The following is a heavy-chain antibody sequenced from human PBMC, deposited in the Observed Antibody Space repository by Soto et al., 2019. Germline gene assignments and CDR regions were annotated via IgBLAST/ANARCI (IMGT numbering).Heavy chain of an antibody. CDR3: ARAPDYGGNYFDY. J-gene: IGHJ4*02. Sequence: QVQLVESGGGAVQPGRSLRLSCAASGFTFISHGMHWVRQAPGKGLEWVAVIWYDGSNKYYGDSVKGRFTISRDNSKNTVYLQMNSRRGEDTAVYYCARAPDYGGNYFDYWGQGTLVTFSS. CDR1: GFTFISHG. CDR2: IWYDGSNK. V-gene: IGHV3-33*01. D-gene: IGHD4-17*01.